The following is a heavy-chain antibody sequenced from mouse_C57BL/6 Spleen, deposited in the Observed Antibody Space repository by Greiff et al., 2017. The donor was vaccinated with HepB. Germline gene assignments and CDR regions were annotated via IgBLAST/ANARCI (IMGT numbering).Heavy chain of an antibody. J-gene: IGHJ2*01. V-gene: IGHV1-55*01. CDR2: IYPGSGST. CDR3: ARRGPYPYYFDY. Sequence: QVQLQQPGAELVKPGASVKMSCKASGYTFTSYWITWVKQRPGQGLEWIGDIYPGSGSTNYNEKFKSKATLTVDTSSSTAYMQLSSLTSEDSAVDYCARRGPYPYYFDYWGQGTTLTVSS. CDR1: GYTFTSYW.